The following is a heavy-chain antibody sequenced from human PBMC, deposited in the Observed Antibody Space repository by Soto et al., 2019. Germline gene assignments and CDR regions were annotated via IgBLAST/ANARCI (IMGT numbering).Heavy chain of an antibody. CDR1: GNTLTNYY. CDR2: FNPRDSAT. Sequence: QVQLVQSGAEEKQPGASVKVSCKASGNTLTNYYVHWVRQAPGQGLEWMGVFNPRDSATTKGQKFQGRLTMATGTSTRGVYMEMSSLKSDDTAVYFCLAGSSMDCYLYYWGQGTLVTVSS. V-gene: IGHV1-46*01. D-gene: IGHD2-21*02. J-gene: IGHJ4*02. CDR3: LAGSSMDCYLYY.